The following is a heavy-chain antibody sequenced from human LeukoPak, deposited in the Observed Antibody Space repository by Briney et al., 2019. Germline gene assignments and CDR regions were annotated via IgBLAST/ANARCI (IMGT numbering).Heavy chain of an antibody. CDR2: IKVDGSEK. V-gene: IGHV3-7*01. Sequence: PGGSLRLSCVASGFSFSRSWMSWVRQAPGKGLEWVANIKVDGSEKHYLDSVEGRFIISRDNAKNSLHLQMNNLRAEVTAEYYCVRDGPFGSGTFGYWAQGTLVSVSS. J-gene: IGHJ4*02. D-gene: IGHD3-10*01. CDR1: GFSFSRSW. CDR3: VRDGPFGSGTFGY.